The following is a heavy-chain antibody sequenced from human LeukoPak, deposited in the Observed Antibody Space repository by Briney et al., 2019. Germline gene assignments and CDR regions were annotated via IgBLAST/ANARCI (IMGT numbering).Heavy chain of an antibody. CDR2: INHSGST. V-gene: IGHV4-34*01. D-gene: IGHD1-26*01. CDR1: GGSFSGYY. CDR3: ARVSRPASVGGSLDY. J-gene: IGHJ4*02. Sequence: SETLSLTCAVYGGSFSGYYWSWIRQPPGKGLEWIGEINHSGSTNYNPSLKSRVTISVDTSKNQFSLKLSSVTAADTAVYYCARVSRPASVGGSLDYWGQGTLVTVSS.